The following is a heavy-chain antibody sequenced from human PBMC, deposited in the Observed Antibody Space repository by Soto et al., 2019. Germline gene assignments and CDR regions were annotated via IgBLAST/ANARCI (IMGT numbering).Heavy chain of an antibody. V-gene: IGHV4-39*01. D-gene: IGHD3-3*01. CDR3: ARQKRFLEWLLLFHY. J-gene: IGHJ4*02. CDR2: IYYSGST. Sequence: NPSGTLSLTCTVSGGSISSSSYYWGWIRQPPGKGLEWIGSIYYSGSTYYNPSLKSRVTISVDTSKNQFSLKLSSVTAADTAVYYCARQKRFLEWLLLFHYWGQGTLVTVSS. CDR1: GGSISSSSYY.